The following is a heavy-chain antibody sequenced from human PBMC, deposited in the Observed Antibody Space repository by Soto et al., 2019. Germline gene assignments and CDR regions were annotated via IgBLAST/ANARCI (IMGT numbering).Heavy chain of an antibody. CDR1: GFTFSGYG. CDR3: ARSIGGSSYYPPDY. Sequence: QVQLVESGGGVVQPGGSLRLSCAASGFTFSGYGMHWVRQSPGEGLAWVAILANDGSYQYYAESVKGRFTISRDNSKNTLYLQMDSLRPEDTAVYYCARSIGGSSYYPPDYWGQGTLVTVSS. V-gene: IGHV3-30*03. J-gene: IGHJ4*02. CDR2: LANDGSYQ. D-gene: IGHD2-15*01.